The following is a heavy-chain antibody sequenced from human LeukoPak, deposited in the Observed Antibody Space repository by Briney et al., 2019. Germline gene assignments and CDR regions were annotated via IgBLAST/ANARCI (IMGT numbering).Heavy chain of an antibody. V-gene: IGHV4-59*01. CDR1: GGSISSYY. CDR2: IYYSGST. J-gene: IGHJ4*02. D-gene: IGHD4-17*01. Sequence: SETLSLTCTVSGGSISSYYWSWIRQPPGKGLEWIGYIYYSGSTNYNPSLKSRVTISVDTSKNQFSLKLSSVTAADTAVYYCAREGDYGHFDYWGQGTLVTVSS. CDR3: AREGDYGHFDY.